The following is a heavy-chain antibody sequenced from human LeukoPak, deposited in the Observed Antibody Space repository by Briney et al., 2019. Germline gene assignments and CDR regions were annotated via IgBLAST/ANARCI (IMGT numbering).Heavy chain of an antibody. J-gene: IGHJ3*02. V-gene: IGHV3-48*03. CDR2: ISGSGSVI. CDR3: ARESYNHDSSGAFDI. D-gene: IGHD3-22*01. Sequence: GGSLRLSCAASGFTFSSFEMNWVRQAPGKGLEWVSYISGSGSVIYYADSVKGRFTISRDNPKNPLYLKMSSLRAEDTAVYYCARESYNHDSSGAFDIWGQGTMVTVSS. CDR1: GFTFSSFE.